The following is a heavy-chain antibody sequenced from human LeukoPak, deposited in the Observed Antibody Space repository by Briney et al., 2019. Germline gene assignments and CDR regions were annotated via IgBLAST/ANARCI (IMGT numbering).Heavy chain of an antibody. CDR2: ISAYNGNT. CDR3: ARDKAGATF. V-gene: IGHV1-18*01. D-gene: IGHD1-26*01. CDR1: GYAFTSYT. J-gene: IGHJ4*02. Sequence: ASVKVSCKASGYAFTSYTISWVRQAPGQGLEWMGWISAYNGNTDYAQKFQDRVTMTTDTSTSTAYMELRSLRSDDTAVYYCARDKAGATFWGQGTLVTVSS.